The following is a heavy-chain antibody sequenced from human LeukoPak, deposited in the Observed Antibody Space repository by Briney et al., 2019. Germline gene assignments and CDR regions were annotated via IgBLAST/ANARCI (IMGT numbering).Heavy chain of an antibody. Sequence: ASVKVSCKASGYTFTSYYMHWVRQAPGQGLEWMGIINPSGGSTSYAQKFQGRVTMTRDTSTSTVYMELSSLRSEDTAVYYCAREAASGDYYDSSGYYPKGFDPWGQGTLVTVSS. V-gene: IGHV1-46*01. CDR3: AREAASGDYYDSSGYYPKGFDP. CDR2: INPSGGST. J-gene: IGHJ5*02. D-gene: IGHD3-22*01. CDR1: GYTFTSYY.